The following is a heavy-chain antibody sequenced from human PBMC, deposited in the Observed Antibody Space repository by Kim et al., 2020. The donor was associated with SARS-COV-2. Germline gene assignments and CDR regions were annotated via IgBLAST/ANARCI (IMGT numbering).Heavy chain of an antibody. Sequence: SETLSLTCAVSGGSISSSNWWSWVRQPPGKGLEWIGEIYHSGSTNYNPSLKSRVTISVDKSKNQFSLKLSSVTAADTAVYYCARVSIYMVRGVINYYYGMDVWGQGTTVTVSS. J-gene: IGHJ6*02. V-gene: IGHV4-4*02. D-gene: IGHD3-10*01. CDR3: ARVSIYMVRGVINYYYGMDV. CDR2: IYHSGST. CDR1: GGSISSSNW.